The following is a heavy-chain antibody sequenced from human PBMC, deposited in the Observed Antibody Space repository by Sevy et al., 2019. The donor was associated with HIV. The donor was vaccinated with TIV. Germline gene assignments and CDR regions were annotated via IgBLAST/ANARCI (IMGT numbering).Heavy chain of an antibody. J-gene: IGHJ3*02. Sequence: GGSLRLSSAVSGFTFSNYAMNWVRQAPGKGLEWVSTIYGSGGITYYADSVRGRFTISRDNSKNTLYLQMNSLRAEDTAVYYCAGGRYDSSGSFDAFDIWGQGTRVTVSS. CDR3: AGGRYDSSGSFDAFDI. CDR1: GFTFSNYA. D-gene: IGHD3-22*01. CDR2: IYGSGGIT. V-gene: IGHV3-23*01.